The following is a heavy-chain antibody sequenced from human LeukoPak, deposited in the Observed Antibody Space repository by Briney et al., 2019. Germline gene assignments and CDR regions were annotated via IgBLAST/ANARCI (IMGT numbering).Heavy chain of an antibody. J-gene: IGHJ4*02. CDR3: ARHILWFGENNYFDY. CDR2: IKQDGSEK. D-gene: IGHD3-10*01. V-gene: IGHV3-7*01. CDR1: GFTFSSYW. Sequence: GGSLRLSCAASGFTFSSYWMSWVRQAPGKGLEWVANIKQDGSEKYYVDSVKGRFTISRDNAKNSLYLQMNSLRAEDTAVYYCARHILWFGENNYFDYWGQGTLVTVSS.